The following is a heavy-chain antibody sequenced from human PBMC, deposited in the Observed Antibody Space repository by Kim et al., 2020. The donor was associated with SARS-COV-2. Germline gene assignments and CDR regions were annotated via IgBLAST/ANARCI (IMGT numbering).Heavy chain of an antibody. CDR1: GFSFSSYA. CDR2: IRGSGGST. CDR3: AKTRLGMAYGMDV. V-gene: IGHV3-23*01. Sequence: GGSLRLSCAASGFSFSSYAMSWVRQAPGKWREWVAAIRGSGGSTYYTDSVKGRFTISRDNSKNTLYLQMNSLGAEDTAVYYCAKTRLGMAYGMDVWGQGTTVTVSS. D-gene: IGHD7-27*01. J-gene: IGHJ6*02.